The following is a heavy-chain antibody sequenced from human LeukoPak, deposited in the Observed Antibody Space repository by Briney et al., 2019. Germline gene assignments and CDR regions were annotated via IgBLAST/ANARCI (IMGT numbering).Heavy chain of an antibody. CDR2: SSSSSSYI. V-gene: IGHV3-21*01. J-gene: IGHJ4*02. CDR1: GFILSGYS. Sequence: GGSLRLSCADSGFILSGYSAYWVRQAPGKGLEWVSSSSSSSSYIYHAESVKGRFTISRDNAKNSLYLQMNSLRAEDTAVYYCARDAGYRFDYWGQGTLVTVSS. CDR3: ARDAGYRFDY. D-gene: IGHD5-18*01.